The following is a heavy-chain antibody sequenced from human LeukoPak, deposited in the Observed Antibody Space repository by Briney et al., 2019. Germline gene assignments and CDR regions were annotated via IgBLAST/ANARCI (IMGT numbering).Heavy chain of an antibody. J-gene: IGHJ4*02. V-gene: IGHV4-39*07. Sequence: SETLSLTCTVSGDSISRSSYFWAWIRQPPGKGLEWIGSVYSSGGTYYNPSLRSQITISVDTSKNQFSLKLTSVAAADTAMYYCTRDMEYPGAGFDYWGQGIPVTVSS. D-gene: IGHD3-3*01. CDR1: GDSISRSSYF. CDR3: TRDMEYPGAGFDY. CDR2: VYSSGGT.